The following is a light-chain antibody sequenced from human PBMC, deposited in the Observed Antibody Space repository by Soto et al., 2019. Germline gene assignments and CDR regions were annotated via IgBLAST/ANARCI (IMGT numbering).Light chain of an antibody. CDR3: HQHAESPLT. V-gene: IGKV3-20*01. J-gene: IGKJ4*01. CDR1: QSVGNNY. CDR2: TAS. Sequence: EIVLTQSPGTLSLSPGERATLSFRASQSVGNNYLAWYQQKPGQAPRLLIYTASIRATGIPDRFSGSVSGTDFTLTISRLEPEDFAVYYCHQHAESPLTFGGGTKVDIK.